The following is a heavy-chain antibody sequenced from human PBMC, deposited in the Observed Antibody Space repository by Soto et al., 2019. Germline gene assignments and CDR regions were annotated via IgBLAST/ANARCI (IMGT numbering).Heavy chain of an antibody. CDR2: ISGSGGST. V-gene: IGHV3-23*01. Sequence: GGSLRLSCAASGFTFSSYAMSWVRQAPGKGLEWVSAISGSGGSTYYADSVKGRFTISRDNSKNTLYLQMNSLRAEDTAVYYCAKVQYCSSISCYRGDYYYYYGMDVWGQGTTVTVSS. J-gene: IGHJ6*02. D-gene: IGHD2-2*02. CDR1: GFTFSSYA. CDR3: AKVQYCSSISCYRGDYYYYYGMDV.